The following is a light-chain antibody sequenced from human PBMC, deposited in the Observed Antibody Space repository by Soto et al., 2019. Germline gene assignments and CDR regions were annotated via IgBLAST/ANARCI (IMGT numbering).Light chain of an antibody. Sequence: EIVLTQSPATLSLSPGDRAALSCRASQSVSSFLAWYQKKPGQDPRLVIYGASNRATGIPARFSGSGSGTDFTLTIDSLEPEDFALYYCQQRSNWPQFTFGQGTRLEIK. V-gene: IGKV3-11*01. CDR3: QQRSNWPQFT. CDR1: QSVSSF. CDR2: GAS. J-gene: IGKJ5*01.